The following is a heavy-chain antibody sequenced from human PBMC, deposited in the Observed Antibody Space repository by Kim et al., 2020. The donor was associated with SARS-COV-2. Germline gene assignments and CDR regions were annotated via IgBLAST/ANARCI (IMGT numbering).Heavy chain of an antibody. D-gene: IGHD3-22*01. Sequence: YNPSLKSRVTISVDTSKNQFSLKLSSVTAADTAVYYCARGWGITMIVLDYWGQGTLVTVSS. J-gene: IGHJ4*02. CDR3: ARGWGITMIVLDY. V-gene: IGHV4-34*01.